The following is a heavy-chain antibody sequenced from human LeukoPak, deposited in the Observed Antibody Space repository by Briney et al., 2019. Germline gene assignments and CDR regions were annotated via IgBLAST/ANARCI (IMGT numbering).Heavy chain of an antibody. CDR1: GYSFTSYW. CDR3: ARTGYTSGWYVGSFDY. Sequence: GESLKISCKGSGYSFTSYWIGWVRQMPGKGLEWMGIVYPGDSDTKYSPSFQGQVTISADKSISTAYLQWSSLKASDTAMYYCARTGYTSGWYVGSFDYWGQGTLVTVSS. V-gene: IGHV5-51*01. J-gene: IGHJ4*02. CDR2: VYPGDSDT. D-gene: IGHD6-19*01.